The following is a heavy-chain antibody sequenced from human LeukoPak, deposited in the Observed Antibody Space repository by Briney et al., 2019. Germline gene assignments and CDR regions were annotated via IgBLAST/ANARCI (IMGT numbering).Heavy chain of an antibody. CDR1: GESISSAGYY. D-gene: IGHD3-10*01. Sequence: SETLSLTCTVSGESISSAGYYWSWIRQHPGKGLEWIGDIYYSGSTYYNPSLKSRITMSVDTSKNQFSLKLSSVTAADTAVYYCAREMGVTMARGTNYFDYWGQGTLVTVSS. V-gene: IGHV4-31*03. CDR2: IYYSGST. CDR3: AREMGVTMARGTNYFDY. J-gene: IGHJ4*02.